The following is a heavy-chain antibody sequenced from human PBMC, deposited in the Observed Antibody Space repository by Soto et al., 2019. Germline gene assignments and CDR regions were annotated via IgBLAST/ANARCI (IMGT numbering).Heavy chain of an antibody. CDR3: ARGGSSSDNGLDV. D-gene: IGHD6-6*01. CDR1: GFTFSTYS. CDR2: ISSRSYTI. J-gene: IGHJ6*02. Sequence: VQLVESGGGLVQPGGSLRLSCAASGFTFSTYSMNWVRQAPGQGLEWVSYISSRSYTIYYVGSVKGRFTISRDNAKNSLYLQMNSLRDEDTAVYYCARGGSSSDNGLDVWGQGTTVTVSS. V-gene: IGHV3-48*02.